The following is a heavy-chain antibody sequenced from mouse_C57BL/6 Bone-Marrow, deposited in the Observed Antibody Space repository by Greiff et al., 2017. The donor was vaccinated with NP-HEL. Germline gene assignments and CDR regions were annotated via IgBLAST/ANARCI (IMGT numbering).Heavy chain of an antibody. V-gene: IGHV10-3*01. D-gene: IGHD2-4*01. J-gene: IGHJ3*01. CDR2: IRSKSSNYAT. CDR1: GFTFNTYA. Sequence: DVMLVESGGGLVQPKGSLKLSCAASGFTFNTYAMHWVRQAPGKGLEWVARIRSKSSNYATYYADSVKDRFTISRDDSQSMLYLQMNNLKTEDTAMYYCVRDRKIYYDYDGFAYWGQGTLVTVSA. CDR3: VRDRKIYYDYDGFAY.